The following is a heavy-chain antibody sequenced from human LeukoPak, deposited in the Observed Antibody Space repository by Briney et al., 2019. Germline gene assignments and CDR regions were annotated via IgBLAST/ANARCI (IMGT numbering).Heavy chain of an antibody. CDR3: ARKNPTALRNNWFET. J-gene: IGHJ5*02. D-gene: IGHD4-11*01. CDR2: INPRGSHI. Sequence: GESLKISCKGSGYSFTTYWIVWVRQMPGKGLEYMGIINPRGSHIFYSPSFQGQVTISVDRSISTAYLQWNSLRASDTAMYYCARKNPTALRNNWFETWGQGTLVTVST. CDR1: GYSFTTYW. V-gene: IGHV5-51*01.